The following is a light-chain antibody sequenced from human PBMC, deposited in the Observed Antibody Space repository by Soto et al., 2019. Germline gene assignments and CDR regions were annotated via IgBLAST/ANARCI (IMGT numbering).Light chain of an antibody. Sequence: DIQMTQSPSSLSASVGDRVTITCRASQGISNHLAWFQQKPGKAPKSLIYAASSLQSGVPSKFSGSGSGTDFTLTISSLPPEDFATYYCQQYKSYPLTFGQGTKVEIK. CDR3: QQYKSYPLT. J-gene: IGKJ1*01. CDR2: AAS. V-gene: IGKV1-16*02. CDR1: QGISNH.